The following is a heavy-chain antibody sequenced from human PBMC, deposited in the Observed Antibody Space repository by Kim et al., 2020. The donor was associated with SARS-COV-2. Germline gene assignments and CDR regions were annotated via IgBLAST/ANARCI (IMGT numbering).Heavy chain of an antibody. Sequence: GGSLRLSCAASGFTFSSYEMNWVRQAPGKGLEWVSYISSSGSTIYYADSVKGRFTISRDNAKNSLYLQMNSLRAEDTAVYYCARGSSIAAAGTDYWGQGTLVTVSS. CDR1: GFTFSSYE. CDR2: ISSSGSTI. D-gene: IGHD6-13*01. J-gene: IGHJ4*02. CDR3: ARGSSIAAAGTDY. V-gene: IGHV3-48*03.